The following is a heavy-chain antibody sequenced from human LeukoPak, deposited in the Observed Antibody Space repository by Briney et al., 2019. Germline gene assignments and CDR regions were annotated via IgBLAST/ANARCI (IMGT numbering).Heavy chain of an antibody. J-gene: IGHJ4*02. CDR1: GYTFTSYY. CDR2: INPNSGGT. CDR3: ARLGTSDSLEWLLGWKYYFDY. D-gene: IGHD3-3*01. Sequence: ASVKVSCKASGYTFTSYYMHWVRQAPGQGLEWMGWINPNSGGTNYAQKFQGRVTMTRDTSISTAYMELSSLRSEDTAVYYCARLGTSDSLEWLLGWKYYFDYWGQETLVTVSS. V-gene: IGHV1-2*02.